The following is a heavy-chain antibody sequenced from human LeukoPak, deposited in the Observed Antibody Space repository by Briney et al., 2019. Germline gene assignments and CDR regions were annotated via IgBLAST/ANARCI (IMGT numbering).Heavy chain of an antibody. CDR2: ISAYDGNT. CDR1: GYTFTGYY. D-gene: IGHD3-22*01. J-gene: IGHJ4*02. CDR3: ARGSPPRRNYDSRGYYSYYFDY. Sequence: ASVKVSCKASGYTFTGYYMHWVRQAPGQGLEWMGWISAYDGNTHYAQKLQGRVTMTTDTSTSTVYMELRSLRSDDTAVYYCARGSPPRRNYDSRGYYSYYFDYWGQGTLATVSS. V-gene: IGHV1-18*04.